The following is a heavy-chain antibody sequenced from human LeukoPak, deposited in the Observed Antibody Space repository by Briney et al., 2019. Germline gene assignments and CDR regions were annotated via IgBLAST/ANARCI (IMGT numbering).Heavy chain of an antibody. D-gene: IGHD2-21*02. CDR1: GFTFSSCW. CDR2: IVEDGSQK. Sequence: PGGSLRLSCAASGFTFSSCWMTWVRQAPGKGLEWVGSIVEDGSQKYYVDSVKGRFTISRDNAKNSLYLQMNSLEAEDTAVYYCARDVIGGDTLDTWGQGTLVTVSS. J-gene: IGHJ5*02. CDR3: ARDVIGGDTLDT. V-gene: IGHV3-7*01.